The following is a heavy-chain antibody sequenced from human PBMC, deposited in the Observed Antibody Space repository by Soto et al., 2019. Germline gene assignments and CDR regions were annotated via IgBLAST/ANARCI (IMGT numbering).Heavy chain of an antibody. V-gene: IGHV6-1*01. J-gene: IGHJ4*01. CDR3: ARGEQYSGRIFDY. CDR1: GDSVSSNSAG. Sequence: SQTLSLTCAITGDSVSSNSAGWSWVRQSPSRGLEWLGRTYYRSKWYYEYAVSVRGRITINPDTSKNQYSLQLNSATPEDTAAYFCARGEQYSGRIFDYWGQGTLVTVSS. D-gene: IGHD1-26*01. CDR2: TYYRSKWYY.